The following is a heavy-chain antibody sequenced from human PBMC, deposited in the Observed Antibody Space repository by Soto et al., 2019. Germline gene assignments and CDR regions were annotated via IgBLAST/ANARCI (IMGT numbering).Heavy chain of an antibody. CDR2: ILHDETP. J-gene: IGHJ4*02. Sequence: GGSLRLSCAASGFMFSTYAMTWVRQAPGRGLEWVSTILHDETPFYTDSVKGRFTISRDNVRGTLYLQMNGLRVEDAALYYCAKDLFPTSGQRFFFESWGQGTLVTVSS. CDR3: AKDLFPTSGQRFFFES. D-gene: IGHD2-21*01. CDR1: GFMFSTYA. V-gene: IGHV3-23*01.